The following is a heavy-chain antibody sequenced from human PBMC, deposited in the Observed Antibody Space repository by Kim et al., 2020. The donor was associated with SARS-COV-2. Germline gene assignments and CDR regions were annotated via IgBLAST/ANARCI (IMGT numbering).Heavy chain of an antibody. D-gene: IGHD1-26*01. CDR1: GYSFTGYW. CDR3: ARGVGSRPERYDY. CDR2: INGNSAGT. Sequence: ASVKVSCKASGYSFTGYWMHWVRQAPGRGLEWMGWINGNSAGTRYAQKFQGRVTMTRDTSISTAYMELSSLTSDDTAVYFCARGVGSRPERYDYWGQGTLVTVSS. J-gene: IGHJ4*02. V-gene: IGHV1-2*02.